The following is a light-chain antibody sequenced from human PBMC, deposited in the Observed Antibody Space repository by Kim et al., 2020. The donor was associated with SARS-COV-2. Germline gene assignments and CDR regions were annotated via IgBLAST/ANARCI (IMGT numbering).Light chain of an antibody. CDR2: DAS. Sequence: DIQMTQSPSSLSASVGDRVTITCRASQGVNIYLAWYQHRPGKAPDLLIYDASSLQSGVPSRFRGSGSGTDFTLTISGLQPDDFATYYCQEYKSNSWTFGQGTKVDIK. J-gene: IGKJ1*01. CDR3: QEYKSNSWT. CDR1: QGVNIY. V-gene: IGKV1-5*01.